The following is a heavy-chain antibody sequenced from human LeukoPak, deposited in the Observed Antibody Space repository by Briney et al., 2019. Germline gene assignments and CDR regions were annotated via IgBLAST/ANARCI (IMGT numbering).Heavy chain of an antibody. D-gene: IGHD3-16*01. J-gene: IGHJ4*02. CDR1: GFTFRAYG. CDR2: ISGDGGST. CDR3: TRDKRASNELGAFDH. Sequence: PGGSLTLTCTASGFTFRAYGWYWVRQPPGKGLEWVWLISGDGGSTDYADSVTGRFTISRDNSKHSLHLQMTSLRTDGTAFYYCTRDKRASNELGAFDHWGQGTMVTVSS. V-gene: IGHV3-43*02.